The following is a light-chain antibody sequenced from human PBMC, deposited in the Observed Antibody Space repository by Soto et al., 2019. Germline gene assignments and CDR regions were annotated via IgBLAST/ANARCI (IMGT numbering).Light chain of an antibody. J-gene: IGKJ3*01. CDR1: QSISSS. CDR2: GAS. CDR3: QQYGSSPFT. Sequence: EIVMTQSPATLSVSPGEGLTLSCRASQSISSSLAWYQQKAGQAPRLLIYGASSRATGIPDRFSGSGSGTDFTLTISRLEPEDFAVYYCQQYGSSPFTFGPGTKVDIK. V-gene: IGKV3-20*01.